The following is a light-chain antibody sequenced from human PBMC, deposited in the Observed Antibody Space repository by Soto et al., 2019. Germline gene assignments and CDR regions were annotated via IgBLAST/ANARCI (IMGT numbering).Light chain of an antibody. J-gene: IGKJ2*01. V-gene: IGKV3-11*01. CDR3: EQYHSYPYT. Sequence: EIVLTQSPATLSLSPGERATLSCKASQNIRTHLAWYLQKSGQPPRLLIFDASNRATGIPARFSGSGSGTDFTLTISSLEPDDFATYYCEQYHSYPYTFGQGTKVEIK. CDR2: DAS. CDR1: QNIRTH.